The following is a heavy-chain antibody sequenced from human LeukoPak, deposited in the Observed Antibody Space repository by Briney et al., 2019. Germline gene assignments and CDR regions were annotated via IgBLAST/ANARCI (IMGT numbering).Heavy chain of an antibody. J-gene: IGHJ4*02. CDR3: AIGYPREVVPAAYYFDY. CDR1: SGSFSGYY. V-gene: IGHV4-34*01. D-gene: IGHD2-2*01. Sequence: SETLSLTCAVYSGSFSGYYWSWIRQPPGKGLDWIGEINHSGSTNYNPSLKSRVTISVDTSKNQFSLKLSSVTAADTAVYYCAIGYPREVVPAAYYFDYWGQGTLVTVSS. CDR2: INHSGST.